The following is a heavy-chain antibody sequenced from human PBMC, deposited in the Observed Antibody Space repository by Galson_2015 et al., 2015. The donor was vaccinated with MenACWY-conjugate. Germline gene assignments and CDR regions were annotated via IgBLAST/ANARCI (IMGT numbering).Heavy chain of an antibody. Sequence: SLRLSCAVSGSTFRSYWMSWVRQAPGKGLEWVANIDKDGSEKYYVDSVKGRFIISRDNAKNSLYLQMNSVRTEDTAVYYCARGTWDIVVVSAAIHGFDIWGQGTMVTVSS. CDR1: GSTFRSYW. CDR2: IDKDGSEK. D-gene: IGHD2-2*02. J-gene: IGHJ3*02. CDR3: ARGTWDIVVVSAAIHGFDI. V-gene: IGHV3-7*03.